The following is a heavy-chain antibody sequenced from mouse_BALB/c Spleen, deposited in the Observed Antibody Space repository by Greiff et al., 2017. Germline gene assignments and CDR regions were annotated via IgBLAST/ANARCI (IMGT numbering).Heavy chain of an antibody. CDR2: IWGDGST. CDR3: ARDLKYGNSGAMDY. V-gene: IGHV2-6-7*01. D-gene: IGHD2-10*02. J-gene: IGHJ4*01. Sequence: GMLVESGPGLVAPSQSLSITCTVPGFSLTGYGVNWVRQPPGKGLEWLGMIWGDGSTDYNSALKSRLSISKDNSKSQVFLKMNSLQTDDTARYYCARDLKYGNSGAMDYWGQGTSVTVSS. CDR1: GFSLTGYG.